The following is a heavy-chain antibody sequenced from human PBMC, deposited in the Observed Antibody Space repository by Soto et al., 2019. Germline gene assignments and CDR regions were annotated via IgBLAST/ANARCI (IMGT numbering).Heavy chain of an antibody. Sequence: SETLSLTCAVYGGSFSSYYWSWIRQPPGKGLEWIGEINHSGSTNYNPSLKSRVTISVDTSKNQFSLKLSSVTAADAAVYYCARDYYGSGSYYTRYYYYYMDVWGKGTTVTVSS. D-gene: IGHD3-10*01. CDR2: INHSGST. J-gene: IGHJ6*03. CDR3: ARDYYGSGSYYTRYYYYYMDV. V-gene: IGHV4-34*01. CDR1: GGSFSSYY.